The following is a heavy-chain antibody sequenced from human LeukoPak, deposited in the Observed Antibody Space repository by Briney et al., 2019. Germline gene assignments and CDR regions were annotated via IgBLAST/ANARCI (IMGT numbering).Heavy chain of an antibody. J-gene: IGHJ5*02. CDR3: ARDIGTYGIYSGSRFDP. CDR1: GFTFSSHG. V-gene: IGHV3-33*07. Sequence: GGSLRLSCAASGFTFSSHGFYWVRQVPGKGLEWVALIWYDGSNKYYADPVKGRFTISRDDSKSTVYLQMNSLTDEDTAVYYCARDIGTYGIYSGSRFDPWGQGTQVTVSS. D-gene: IGHD3-9*01. CDR2: IWYDGSNK.